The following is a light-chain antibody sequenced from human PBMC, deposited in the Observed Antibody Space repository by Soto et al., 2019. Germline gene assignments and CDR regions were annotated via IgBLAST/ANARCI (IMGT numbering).Light chain of an antibody. J-gene: IGLJ1*01. CDR3: AAWDDSLNGYV. CDR1: SSNIGSNT. CDR2: TDN. V-gene: IGLV1-44*01. Sequence: QPVLTQPPSASGTPGQRVTISCFGSSSNIGSNTVNWYQQLPGTAPKLLISTDNQRPSGVPDRFSGSKSGTSASLAISGLQSEDEADYYCAAWDDSLNGYVFGTGTKVTVL.